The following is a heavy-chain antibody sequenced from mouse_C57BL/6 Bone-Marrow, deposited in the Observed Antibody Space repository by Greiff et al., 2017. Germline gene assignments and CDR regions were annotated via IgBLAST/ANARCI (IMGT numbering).Heavy chain of an antibody. CDR3: ARIDAFYYYGSSYPFAY. J-gene: IGHJ3*01. CDR2: IWWDDDK. V-gene: IGHV8-8*01. CDR1: GFSLSTFGMG. D-gene: IGHD1-1*01. Sequence: QVTLKVSGPGILQPSQTLSLTCSFSGFSLSTFGMGVGWIRQPSGKGLEWLAQIWWDDDKYYNPALKSRLTISKDTSKNQVFLKIANVDTADTATYYCARIDAFYYYGSSYPFAYWGQGTLVTVAA.